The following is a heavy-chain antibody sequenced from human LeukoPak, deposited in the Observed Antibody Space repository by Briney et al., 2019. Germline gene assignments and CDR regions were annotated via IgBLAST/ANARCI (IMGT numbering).Heavy chain of an antibody. V-gene: IGHV1-2*06. CDR3: ASLSGIAVAAHDY. Sequence: ASVKVSCKASGYTFTGYYMHRVRQAPGQGLEWMGRINPNSGGTNYAQKFQGRVTMTRDTSISTAYMELSRLRSDDTAVYYCASLSGIAVAAHDYWGQGTLVTVSS. CDR1: GYTFTGYY. J-gene: IGHJ4*02. D-gene: IGHD6-19*01. CDR2: INPNSGGT.